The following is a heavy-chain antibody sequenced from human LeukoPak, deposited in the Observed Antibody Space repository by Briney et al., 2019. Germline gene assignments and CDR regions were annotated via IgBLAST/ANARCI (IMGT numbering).Heavy chain of an antibody. CDR2: ISSNGGST. J-gene: IGHJ4*02. V-gene: IGHV3-64*01. CDR1: GFTFSRYA. D-gene: IGHD3-3*01. CDR3: ARGNTIFGVVYYYFDY. Sequence: PGGSLRLSCATSGFTFSRYAMYWVRQAPGKGLEYVSGISSNGGSTYYANSVKGRFTISRDNSKNTLYLQMGSLRAEDMAVYYCARGNTIFGVVYYYFDYWSQGTLVTVSS.